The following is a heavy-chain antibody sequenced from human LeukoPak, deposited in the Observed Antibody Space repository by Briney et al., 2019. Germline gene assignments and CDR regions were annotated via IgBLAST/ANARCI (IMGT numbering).Heavy chain of an antibody. V-gene: IGHV1-2*02. J-gene: IGHJ4*02. CDR3: ARGISSGCDY. CDR2: INPNSSGT. Sequence: ASVKVSCKASGYTFTGYYMHWVRQAPGQGPEWMGWINPNSSGTNYAQKFQGRVTMTRDTSISTAYMELSRLRSDATAVYYCARGISSGCDYWGQGNLVTVSS. D-gene: IGHD6-19*01. CDR1: GYTFTGYY.